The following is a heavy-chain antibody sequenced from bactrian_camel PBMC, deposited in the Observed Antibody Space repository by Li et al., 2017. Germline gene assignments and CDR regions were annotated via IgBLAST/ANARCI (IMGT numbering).Heavy chain of an antibody. V-gene: IGHV3S53*01. CDR2: LTSGRYP. CDR1: GYTFRENC. J-gene: IGHJ7*01. Sequence: HVQLVESGGGSVQAGGSLRLSCAASGYTFRENCVAWFRQNPGKERERVAVLTSGRYPTYADFVKGRFTISRDNAKSTMYLQMNNLKPDDGGTYYCAVAIRGMCGGTWFCHNRDGIDYWGEGTQVTVS. D-gene: IGHD7*01.